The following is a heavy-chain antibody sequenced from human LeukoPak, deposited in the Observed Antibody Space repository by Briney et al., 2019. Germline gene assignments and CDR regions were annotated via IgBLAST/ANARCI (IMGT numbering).Heavy chain of an antibody. V-gene: IGHV1-18*01. J-gene: IGHJ4*02. CDR3: ARLSTTGYDWWDY. CDR2: ISAYNGNT. D-gene: IGHD5-12*01. CDR1: GYTFTSYG. Sequence: GASVKVSCKASGYTFTSYGISWVRQAPGQGLEWMGWISAYNGNTNYAQKFQGRVTMTRDTSTSTVYMELSSLRSEDTAVYYCARLSTTGYDWWDYWGQGTLVTVSS.